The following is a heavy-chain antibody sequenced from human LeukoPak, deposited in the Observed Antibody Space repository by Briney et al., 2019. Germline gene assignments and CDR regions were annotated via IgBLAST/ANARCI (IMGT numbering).Heavy chain of an antibody. D-gene: IGHD3-22*01. J-gene: IGHJ4*02. V-gene: IGHV4-39*01. Sequence: SETLSLTCTVSGGSISSSSYYWGWIRQPPGKGLEWIGSIYYSGSTYYNPSLKSRVTISVDTSKNQFSLKLSSVTASDTAVYYCARHPDGGYYSYLDYWGQGTLVTVSS. CDR1: GGSISSSSYY. CDR2: IYYSGST. CDR3: ARHPDGGYYSYLDY.